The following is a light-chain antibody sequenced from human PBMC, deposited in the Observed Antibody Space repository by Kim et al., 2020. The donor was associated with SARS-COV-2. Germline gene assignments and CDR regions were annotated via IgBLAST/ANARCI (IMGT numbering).Light chain of an antibody. CDR3: QQRSNWLT. V-gene: IGKV3-11*01. J-gene: IGKJ4*01. CDR2: DAS. CDR1: QSVSSY. Sequence: PGERATLSCRASQSVSSYLAWYQQKPGQAPRLLIYDASNRATGIPARFSGSGSGTYFTLTISSLEPEDFAVYYCQQRSNWLTFGGGTKVDIK.